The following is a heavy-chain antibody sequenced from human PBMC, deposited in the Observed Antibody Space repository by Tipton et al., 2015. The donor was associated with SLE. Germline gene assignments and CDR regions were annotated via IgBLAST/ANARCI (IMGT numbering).Heavy chain of an antibody. CDR1: GGSFSGYY. V-gene: IGHV4-34*01. CDR2: INHSGST. D-gene: IGHD2-8*02. CDR3: ARDLYRTGGSWFDP. Sequence: TLSLTCAVYGGSFSGYYWSWIRQPPGKGLEWIGEINHSGSTNYNPSLKSRVTISVDTSKNQFSLKLSSVTAADTAVYYCARDLYRTGGSWFDPWGQGTLVTVSS. J-gene: IGHJ5*02.